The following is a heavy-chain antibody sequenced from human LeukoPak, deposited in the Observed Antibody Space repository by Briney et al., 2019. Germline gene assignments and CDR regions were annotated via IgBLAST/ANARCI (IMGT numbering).Heavy chain of an antibody. J-gene: IGHJ4*02. V-gene: IGHV4-30-2*03. CDR2: IYYSGST. Sequence: PSQTLSLTCAVSGGSISSGGYSWSWIRQPPGKGLEWIGSIYYSGSTYYNPSLKSRVTISVDTSKNQFSLKLSSVTAADTAVYYCASRVQLWWLGFDYWGQGTLVTVSS. D-gene: IGHD5-18*01. CDR3: ASRVQLWWLGFDY. CDR1: GGSISSGGYS.